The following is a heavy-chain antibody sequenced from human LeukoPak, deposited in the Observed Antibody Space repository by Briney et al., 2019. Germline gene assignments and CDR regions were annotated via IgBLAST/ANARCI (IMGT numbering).Heavy chain of an antibody. V-gene: IGHV1-46*01. D-gene: IGHD2/OR15-2a*01. Sequence: ASVEVSCKASGYTFTSYYMHWVRQAPGQGLEWMGIINPSGGSTSYTQKFQGRVTMTRDTSTTTVYMELSSLRSQDTAVYYCARHKEVGDYYYFDYWGQGTLVTVCS. J-gene: IGHJ4*02. CDR1: GYTFTSYY. CDR3: ARHKEVGDYYYFDY. CDR2: INPSGGST.